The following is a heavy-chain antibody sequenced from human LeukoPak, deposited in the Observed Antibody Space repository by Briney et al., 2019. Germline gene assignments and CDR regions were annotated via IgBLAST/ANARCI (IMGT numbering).Heavy chain of an antibody. CDR3: AKDWRPYGSQYDY. V-gene: IGHV3-30*02. CDR2: IRYDGSNK. J-gene: IGHJ4*02. D-gene: IGHD1-26*01. CDR1: GFTFSSYG. Sequence: GGSLRLSCAASGFTFSSYGMHWVRQAPGKGLEWVAFIRYDGSNKYYADSVKGRFTISRDNSKNTLYLQMNSLRAEDTAVYYCAKDWRPYGSQYDYWGQGTLVTVSS.